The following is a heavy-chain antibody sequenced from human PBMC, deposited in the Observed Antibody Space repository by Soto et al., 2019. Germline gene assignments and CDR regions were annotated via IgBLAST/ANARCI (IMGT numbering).Heavy chain of an antibody. CDR3: ARRGSGHTFDY. V-gene: IGHV4-39*01. CDR2: LYSGST. CDR1: GASISRGCFH. D-gene: IGHD3-10*01. Sequence: XETLSLTCAVIGASISRGCFHWGWIRQPPGQGLEWIGSLYSGSTYYNPSLKSRVTISADTSKNEFSLRLTSVTAADTAVYYCARRGSGHTFDYWGQGTLVTVSS. J-gene: IGHJ4*02.